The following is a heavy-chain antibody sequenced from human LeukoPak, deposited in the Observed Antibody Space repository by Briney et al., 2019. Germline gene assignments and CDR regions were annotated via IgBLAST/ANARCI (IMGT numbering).Heavy chain of an antibody. Sequence: SETLSLTCTVSGVSISSYYWSWIRQPPGKGLEWIGYIYYSGSTNYNPSLKSRATISVDTSKNQFSLKLSSVTAADTAVYYCARGSGYVYYWGQGTLVTVSS. CDR3: ARGSGYVYY. J-gene: IGHJ4*02. D-gene: IGHD5-12*01. CDR2: IYYSGST. CDR1: GVSISSYY. V-gene: IGHV4-59*01.